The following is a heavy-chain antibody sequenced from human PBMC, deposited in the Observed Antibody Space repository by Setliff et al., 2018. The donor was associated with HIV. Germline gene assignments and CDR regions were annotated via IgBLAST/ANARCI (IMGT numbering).Heavy chain of an antibody. CDR3: ARGSSVGWVLLRTDY. D-gene: IGHD1-26*01. CDR1: GYTFNSYA. J-gene: IGHJ4*02. V-gene: IGHV1-3*01. Sequence: GASVKVSCKASGYTFNSYAMHWVRQAPGQRLEWIGWINAVNGNTKYSQKFQGRVTITRDTSASTAYMELSSLGSEDTAVYYCARGSSVGWVLLRTDYLGQGTLVTVSS. CDR2: INAVNGNT.